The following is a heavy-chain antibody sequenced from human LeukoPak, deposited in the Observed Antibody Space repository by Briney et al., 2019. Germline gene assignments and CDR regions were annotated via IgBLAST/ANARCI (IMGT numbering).Heavy chain of an antibody. Sequence: PGGCLRLSCAASGFTFSTYWMTWVRQAPGKGLEWVANIKQDGSEKYYVDSVKGRFTISRDNAENSLYLQMDSLRAEDTAVYYCSTALNNWGQGTLVTVSS. V-gene: IGHV3-7*01. CDR2: IKQDGSEK. CDR3: STALNN. D-gene: IGHD1/OR15-1a*01. J-gene: IGHJ4*02. CDR1: GFTFSTYW.